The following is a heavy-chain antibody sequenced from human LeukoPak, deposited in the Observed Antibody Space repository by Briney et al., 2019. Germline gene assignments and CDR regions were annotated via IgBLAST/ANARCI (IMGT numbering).Heavy chain of an antibody. CDR3: ARAVVPAAYYYYYYMDV. CDR1: GGTFSSYA. CDR2: IIPIFGTA. Sequence: ASVTVSCKASGGTFSSYAISWVRQAPGQGLEWMGGIIPIFGTANYAQKFQGRVTITTDESTSTAYMELSSLRSEDTAVYYCARAVVPAAYYYYYYMDVWGKGTTATVSS. V-gene: IGHV1-69*05. J-gene: IGHJ6*03. D-gene: IGHD2-2*01.